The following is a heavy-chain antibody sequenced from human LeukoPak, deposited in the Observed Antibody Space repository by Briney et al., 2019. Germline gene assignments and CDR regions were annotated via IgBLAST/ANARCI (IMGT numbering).Heavy chain of an antibody. J-gene: IGHJ4*02. CDR1: GGSLSSSSYY. Sequence: SETLSLTCTVSGGSLSSSSYYWGWVRQPPGRGLEWIGCIYYSGSTYYNPSLKSRITISVDTPKNQFSLKLSSLTAADTAVYYCARQTYYYGSWAPPPDDYWGQGTLVTVSS. CDR3: ARQTYYYGSWAPPPDDY. D-gene: IGHD3-10*01. V-gene: IGHV4-39*01. CDR2: IYYSGST.